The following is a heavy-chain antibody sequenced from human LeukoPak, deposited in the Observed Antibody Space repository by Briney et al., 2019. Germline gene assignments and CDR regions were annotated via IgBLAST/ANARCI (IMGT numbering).Heavy chain of an antibody. Sequence: VASVNVSCTASGYTFTSYDINWVRQATGHGLEWMGWMNPNSGNTGYAQKFQGRVTMTRNTSISTAYMELSSLRSEDTAVYYCARGHYYDSSGSYAFDIWGQGTMVTVSS. CDR3: ARGHYYDSSGSYAFDI. V-gene: IGHV1-8*01. D-gene: IGHD3-22*01. CDR1: GYTFTSYD. CDR2: MNPNSGNT. J-gene: IGHJ3*02.